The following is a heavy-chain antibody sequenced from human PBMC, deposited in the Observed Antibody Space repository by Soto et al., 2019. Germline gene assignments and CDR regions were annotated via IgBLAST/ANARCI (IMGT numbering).Heavy chain of an antibody. V-gene: IGHV4-39*01. CDR2: IYYRGNT. CDR1: GDSINSDKYY. CDR3: ASLEGLATISYYFDF. Sequence: QLQESGPGLVKPSETLSLTCSVSGDSINSDKYYWGWIRQPPGKGLEWIGSIYYRGNTYYNPSLQTPVTISLDKSKSQFSLRLISVTAADSAVYFCASLEGLATISYYFDFWGQGAQVTVAS. D-gene: IGHD6-19*01. J-gene: IGHJ4*02.